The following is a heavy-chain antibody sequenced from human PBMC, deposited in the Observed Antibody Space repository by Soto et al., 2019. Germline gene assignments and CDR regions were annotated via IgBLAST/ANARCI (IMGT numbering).Heavy chain of an antibody. D-gene: IGHD4-17*01. CDR1: GGSLSSGGYS. CDR2: IYHSGTT. J-gene: IGHJ6*02. V-gene: IGHV4-30-2*01. Sequence: PSDTLSLTCAVSGGSLSSGGYSWSWIRQPPGKGLEWIGYIYHSGTTYYNPSLKSRVTISVDRSKNQFSLKLSSVTAADTAVYYCARAHYGDYGYGMDVWGQGTTVNVSS. CDR3: ARAHYGDYGYGMDV.